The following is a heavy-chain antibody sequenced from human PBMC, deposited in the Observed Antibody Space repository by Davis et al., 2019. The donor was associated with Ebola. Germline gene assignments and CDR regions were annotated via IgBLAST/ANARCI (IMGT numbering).Heavy chain of an antibody. CDR3: ARSPPVTTGGESRYFDL. Sequence: PGGSLRLSCAASGFTFSSYWMNWVRQAPGKGLVWVSRMNSDGSSSSYADSVRGRFTVSRDNAKNSLYLHMGSPRAEDTAVYYCARSPPVTTGGESRYFDLWGRGTLVTVSS. CDR2: MNSDGSSS. V-gene: IGHV3-74*01. CDR1: GFTFSSYW. J-gene: IGHJ2*01. D-gene: IGHD4-11*01.